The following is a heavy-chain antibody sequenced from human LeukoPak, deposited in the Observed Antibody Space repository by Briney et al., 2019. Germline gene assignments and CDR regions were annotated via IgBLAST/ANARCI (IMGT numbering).Heavy chain of an antibody. CDR2: IKNDGSFT. V-gene: IGHV3-74*01. Sequence: PRGSLRLSCAASGFTFSTYWMHWVRQAPGKGLVWVSRIKNDGSFTNYADSVKGRFTISRDNAKNTLHLQMNSLRAEDTAVYYCARSDHLTNWGQGTLVSASS. CDR1: GFTFSTYW. J-gene: IGHJ4*02. D-gene: IGHD3-9*01. CDR3: ARSDHLTN.